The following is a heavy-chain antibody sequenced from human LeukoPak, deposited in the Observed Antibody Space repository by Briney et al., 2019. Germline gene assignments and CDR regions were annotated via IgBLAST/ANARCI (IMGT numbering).Heavy chain of an antibody. Sequence: GGSLRLSCVVSGFRFSDYWMHWVRRAPGKGLEWVSSISGSGGSTHYADSVKGRFTISRDKTKNTLYLQMNSLRAEDTAVYYCAKSAYYDASGYYREYYFDYWGQGTLVTVSS. D-gene: IGHD3-22*01. CDR1: GFRFSDYW. CDR3: AKSAYYDASGYYREYYFDY. V-gene: IGHV3-23*01. J-gene: IGHJ4*02. CDR2: ISGSGGST.